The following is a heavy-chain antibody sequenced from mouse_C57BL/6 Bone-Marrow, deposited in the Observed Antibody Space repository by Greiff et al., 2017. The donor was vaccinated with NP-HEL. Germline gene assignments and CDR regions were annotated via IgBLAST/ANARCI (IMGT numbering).Heavy chain of an antibody. CDR1: GYTFTSYG. D-gene: IGHD1-1*01. V-gene: IGHV1-81*01. CDR2: IYPRSGNT. Sequence: QVQLQQSGAELARPGASVKLSCKASGYTFTSYGISWVKQRTGQGLEWIGEIYPRSGNTYYNEKFKGKATLTADKSSSTAYMELRSLTSEDSAVYFCARGGTTVVAGDYWGQGTTRTVSS. J-gene: IGHJ2*01. CDR3: ARGGTTVVAGDY.